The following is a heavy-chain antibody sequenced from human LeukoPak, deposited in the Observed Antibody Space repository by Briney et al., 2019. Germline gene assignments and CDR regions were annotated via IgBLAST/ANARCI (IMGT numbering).Heavy chain of an antibody. D-gene: IGHD3-3*01. V-gene: IGHV3-7*01. Sequence: PGGSLRLSCAASGFTFSSYWMSWVRQAPGKGLEWVANIKEDGSEKYYVGSVKGRFTISRDNAKNSLYLQMNSLRAEDTAVYYCAKHYDFWSGYGSNWFDPWGQGILVTVSS. CDR3: AKHYDFWSGYGSNWFDP. CDR1: GFTFSSYW. J-gene: IGHJ5*02. CDR2: IKEDGSEK.